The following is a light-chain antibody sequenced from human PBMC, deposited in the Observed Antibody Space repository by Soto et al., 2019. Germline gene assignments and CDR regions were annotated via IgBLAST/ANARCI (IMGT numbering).Light chain of an antibody. V-gene: IGLV1-44*01. CDR3: AAWEDRLGGYRV. Sequence: QSVLTQPPSASGTPGQRVTISCSGTSSNIGSNAGSWYQLLPGTATQLLIYIDSHRPSWVPARFSCSNSGTSASLAINGLQSEDEDDDFCAAWEDRLGGYRVFGGGTKLTVL. CDR2: IDS. CDR1: SSNIGSNA. J-gene: IGLJ3*02.